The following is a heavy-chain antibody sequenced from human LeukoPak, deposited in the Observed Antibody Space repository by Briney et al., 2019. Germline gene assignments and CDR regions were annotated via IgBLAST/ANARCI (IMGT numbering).Heavy chain of an antibody. CDR1: GFTFSSYS. CDR2: ISSSSYI. V-gene: IGHV3-21*04. J-gene: IGHJ4*02. Sequence: SGGSLRLSCAASGFTFSSYSMNWVRQAPGKGLEWVSSISSSSYIYYADSVKGRFTISRDNAKNSLYLQMNSLRAEDTAVYYCARVFEDVPQFDYWGQGTLVTVSS. D-gene: IGHD3-3*01. CDR3: ARVFEDVPQFDY.